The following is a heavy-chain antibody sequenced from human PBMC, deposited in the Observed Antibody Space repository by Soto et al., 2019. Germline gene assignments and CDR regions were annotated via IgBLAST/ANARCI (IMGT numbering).Heavy chain of an antibody. CDR1: GFNFSNYA. J-gene: IGHJ4*02. V-gene: IGHV3-23*01. D-gene: IGHD3-3*01. CDR2: ISGNSGTT. CDR3: AKGLAITVFGVITPFDS. Sequence: EVQLLESGGDFKQPGGSLRLSCEDSGFNFSNYALNWVRQAPGKRLEWVSVISGNSGTTYYAASVKGRFTISRDNSQKPLYLQMNSLRADDTAVYYCAKGLAITVFGVITPFDSWGQGTLVTVSS.